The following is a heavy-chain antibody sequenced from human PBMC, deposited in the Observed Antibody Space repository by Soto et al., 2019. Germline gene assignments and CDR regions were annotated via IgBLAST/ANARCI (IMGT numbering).Heavy chain of an antibody. CDR3: ARRSSGWYFEY. J-gene: IGHJ4*02. Sequence: EVQLLESGGGLVQTGGSLRLSCAASGFTFSSYAMSWVRQAPGKGLEWVSAISGSGGSTYYADSVKGRFTISRDNSKDTLDLQMNSLRAEDTAVYYCARRSSGWYFEYWGQGTLVTVSS. V-gene: IGHV3-23*01. CDR1: GFTFSSYA. D-gene: IGHD6-19*01. CDR2: ISGSGGST.